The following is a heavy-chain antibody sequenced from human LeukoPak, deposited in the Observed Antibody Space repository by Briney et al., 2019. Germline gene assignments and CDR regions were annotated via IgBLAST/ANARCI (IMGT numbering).Heavy chain of an antibody. CDR3: ARGRGWFGELRKRWFDP. CDR1: GGSFSGYY. J-gene: IGHJ5*02. CDR2: INHSGST. Sequence: SETLSLTCAVYGGSFSGYYWSWIRQPPGKGLEWIGEINHSGSTNYNPSLKSRVTISVDTSENQFSLKLSSVTAADTAVYYCARGRGWFGELRKRWFDPWGQGTLVTVSS. V-gene: IGHV4-34*01. D-gene: IGHD3-10*01.